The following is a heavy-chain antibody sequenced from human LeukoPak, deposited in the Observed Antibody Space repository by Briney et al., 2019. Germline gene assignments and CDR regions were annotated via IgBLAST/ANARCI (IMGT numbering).Heavy chain of an antibody. CDR1: GYSISSGYS. J-gene: IGHJ4*02. V-gene: IGHV4-61*01. CDR2: IYYSGST. Sequence: PSETLSLTCTVSGYSISSGYSWGWIRQPPGKGREWIGYIYYSGSTNYNPSLKSRVTVSVDTSKNQFSLKVTSVTAADTAVYYCVRGGPPTVSRFDYWGQGTLVTVSS. CDR3: VRGGPPTVSRFDY. D-gene: IGHD4-17*01.